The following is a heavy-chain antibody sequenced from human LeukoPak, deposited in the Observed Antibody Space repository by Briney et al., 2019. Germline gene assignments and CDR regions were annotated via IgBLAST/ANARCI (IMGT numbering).Heavy chain of an antibody. J-gene: IGHJ4*02. CDR1: GGSISSYY. CDR3: ARNGPRWSSSWPPCFDY. Sequence: SETLSLTCTVSGGSISSYYWSWIRQPPGKGLEWIGYIYYSGSTNYNPSLKSRVTISVDTSKNQFSLKLSSVTAADTAVYYCARNGPRWSSSWPPCFDYWGQGTLVTVSS. D-gene: IGHD6-13*01. V-gene: IGHV4-59*08. CDR2: IYYSGST.